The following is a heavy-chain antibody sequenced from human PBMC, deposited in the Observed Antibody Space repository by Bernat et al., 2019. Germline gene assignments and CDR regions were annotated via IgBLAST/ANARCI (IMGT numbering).Heavy chain of an antibody. D-gene: IGHD3-10*02. Sequence: EVQLVESGGGLVQPGGSLRLSCAASGFTFSSYSMNWVRQAPGKGLEWVSYISSSSSTIYYADSVKGRFTISRDNAKNSLYLQMNSLRAEDTAVYYCARGLFVTGPGLYYYYGMDVWGQGTTVTVSS. CDR2: ISSSSSTI. CDR3: ARGLFVTGPGLYYYYGMDV. CDR1: GFTFSSYS. V-gene: IGHV3-48*01. J-gene: IGHJ6*02.